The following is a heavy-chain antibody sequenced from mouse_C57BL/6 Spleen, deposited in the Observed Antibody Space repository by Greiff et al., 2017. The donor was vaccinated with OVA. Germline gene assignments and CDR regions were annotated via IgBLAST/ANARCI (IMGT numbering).Heavy chain of an antibody. Sequence: QVQLQQPGAELVMPGASVKLSCKASGYTFTSYWMHWVKQRPGQGLEWIGEIDPSDSYTNYNQKFKGKSTLTVDKSSSTAYMQLSSLTSEDSAVYYCARSDYSNPMDYWGQGTSVTVSS. J-gene: IGHJ4*01. V-gene: IGHV1-69*01. CDR2: IDPSDSYT. D-gene: IGHD2-5*01. CDR3: ARSDYSNPMDY. CDR1: GYTFTSYW.